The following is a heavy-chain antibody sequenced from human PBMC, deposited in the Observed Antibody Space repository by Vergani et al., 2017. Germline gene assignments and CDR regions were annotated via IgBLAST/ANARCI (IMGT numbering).Heavy chain of an antibody. J-gene: IGHJ6*02. V-gene: IGHV1-69*02. Sequence: QVQLVQSGAEVKKPGSSVKVSCKASGGTFSSYTISWVRQAPGQGLEWMGRIIPILGIANYAQKFQGRVTITADKSTSTAYMELSSLRSEDTAVYYCALAEGDYGSVSYLYYYYYGMDVWGQGTTVTVSS. D-gene: IGHD3-10*01. CDR1: GGTFSSYT. CDR3: ALAEGDYGSVSYLYYYYYGMDV. CDR2: IIPILGIA.